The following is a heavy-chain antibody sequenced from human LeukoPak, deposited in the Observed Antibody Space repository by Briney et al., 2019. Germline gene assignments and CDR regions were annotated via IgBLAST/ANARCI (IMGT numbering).Heavy chain of an antibody. V-gene: IGHV3-23*01. CDR1: GSTFSSYA. CDR2: ISGSGGST. Sequence: PGGSLRLSCAASGSTFSSYAMSWVRQAPGKGLEWVSAISGSGGSTYYADSVKGRFTISRDNSKNTLYLQMNSLRAEDTAVYYCAKSFGGRLSEKRLWSDAFDIWGQGTMVTVSS. CDR3: AKSFGGRLSEKRLWSDAFDI. J-gene: IGHJ3*02. D-gene: IGHD4/OR15-4a*01.